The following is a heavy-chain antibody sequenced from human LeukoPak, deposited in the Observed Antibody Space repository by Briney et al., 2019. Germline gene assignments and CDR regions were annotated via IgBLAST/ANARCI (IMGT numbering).Heavy chain of an antibody. CDR2: ISGSGGST. Sequence: GGSLRLSCAASGFAFSSYAMSWVRQAPGKGLEWVSAISGSGGSTYYADSVKGRFTISRDNSKNTLYLQINSLRAEDTAVYYCAKDQYSSSWTFDYWGQGTLVTVSS. CDR1: GFAFSSYA. J-gene: IGHJ4*02. CDR3: AKDQYSSSWTFDY. V-gene: IGHV3-23*01. D-gene: IGHD6-13*01.